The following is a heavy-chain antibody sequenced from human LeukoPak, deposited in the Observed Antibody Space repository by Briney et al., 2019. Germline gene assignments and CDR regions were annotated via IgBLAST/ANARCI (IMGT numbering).Heavy chain of an antibody. V-gene: IGHV4-39*07. CDR1: GGSISSTSYY. CDR3: ARVSDSSGWYVDY. J-gene: IGHJ4*02. CDR2: IYYSGST. D-gene: IGHD6-19*01. Sequence: SETLSLTCTVSGGSISSTSYYWGWIRQPPGKGLEWIGSIYYSGSTYYNPSLKSRVTISVDTSKNQFSLKLSSVTAADTAVYYCARVSDSSGWYVDYWGQGTLVTVSS.